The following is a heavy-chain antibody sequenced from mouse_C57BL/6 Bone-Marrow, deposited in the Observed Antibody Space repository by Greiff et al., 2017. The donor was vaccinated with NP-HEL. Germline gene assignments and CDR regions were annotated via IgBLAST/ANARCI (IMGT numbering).Heavy chain of an antibody. J-gene: IGHJ2*01. CDR1: GYTFTNYW. V-gene: IGHV1-63*01. CDR2: IYPGGGYT. CDR3: ARWNDGYFDY. D-gene: IGHD2-3*01. Sequence: VQLQQSGAELVRPGTSVKTSCKASGYTFTNYWIGWAKQRPGHGLEWIGDIYPGGGYTNYNEKFKGKATLTADKSSSTAYMQFSSLTSEDSAIYYCARWNDGYFDYWGQGTTLTVSS.